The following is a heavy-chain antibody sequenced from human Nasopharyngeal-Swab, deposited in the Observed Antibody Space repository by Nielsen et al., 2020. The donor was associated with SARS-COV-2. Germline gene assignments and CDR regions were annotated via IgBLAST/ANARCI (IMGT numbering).Heavy chain of an antibody. J-gene: IGHJ6*03. V-gene: IGHV3-66*01. CDR3: ARGSTVSSYYHYMDV. CDR1: GFTVSSNY. Sequence: GGSLRLSCAASGFTVSSNYMHWVRQAPGEGPEWVSAFYSGGTTYYADSVKGRVTISRDNSNNTVYLQMNSLRAEDTAVYYCARGSTVSSYYHYMDVWGKGTTVTVSS. CDR2: FYSGGTT. D-gene: IGHD2-2*01.